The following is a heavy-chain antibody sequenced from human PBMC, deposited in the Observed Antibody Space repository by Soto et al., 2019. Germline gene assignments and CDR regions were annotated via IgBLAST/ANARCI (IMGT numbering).Heavy chain of an antibody. V-gene: IGHV4-38-2*01. CDR2: IYHSGAS. J-gene: IGHJ6*02. CDR3: ARVLSYGDYAYYYYGMDV. CDR1: GYSISSGYY. D-gene: IGHD4-17*01. Sequence: SETLSLTCAVSGYSISSGYYWVWIRQTPGKGLEWIGNIYHSGASNYNPSLKSRVSISVDTSKNQFSLKLKSVTAADTAVYYCARVLSYGDYAYYYYGMDVWGQGTTVIVSS.